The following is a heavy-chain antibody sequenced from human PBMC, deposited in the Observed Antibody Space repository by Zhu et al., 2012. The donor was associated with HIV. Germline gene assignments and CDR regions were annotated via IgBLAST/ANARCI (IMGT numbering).Heavy chain of an antibody. CDR2: ILDSGST. Sequence: QVQLQESGPGLVKPSETLSLNCTVSGGSISSRYWSWIRQSPGKGLEWIGYILDSGSTNYNPSLKSRVTISTGTSKKQFSLKLTSVIPADTAVYYCATYYNGSGSSYYFDHWGQGTPVTVSS. D-gene: IGHD3-10*01. J-gene: IGHJ4*02. CDR1: GGSISSRY. V-gene: IGHV4-59*03. CDR3: ATYYNGSGSSYYFDH.